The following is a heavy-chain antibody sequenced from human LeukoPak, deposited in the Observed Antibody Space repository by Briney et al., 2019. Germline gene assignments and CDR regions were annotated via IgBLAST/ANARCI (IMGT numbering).Heavy chain of an antibody. J-gene: IGHJ4*02. D-gene: IGHD6-19*01. CDR2: FDPEDGET. V-gene: IGHV1-24*01. CDR1: GYTLTELS. CDR3: ATAMSSGWLAFDY. Sequence: ASVKVSCKVSGYTLTELSMHWVRQAPGKGLEWMGGFDPEDGETIYAQKFQGRVTMTEDTSTDTAYMELGSLRSEDTAVYYCATAMSSGWLAFDYWGQGTLVTVSS.